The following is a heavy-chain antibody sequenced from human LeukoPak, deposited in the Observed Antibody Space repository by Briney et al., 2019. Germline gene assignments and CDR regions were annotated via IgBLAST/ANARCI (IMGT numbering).Heavy chain of an antibody. D-gene: IGHD3-10*01. Sequence: ASVKVSCKASGHTFTSYYMHWVRQAPGQGLEWMGIINPSGGSTSYAQKFQGRVTMTRDTSTSTVYMELSSLRSEDTAVYYCARVRTGGDAFDIWGQGTMVTVSS. V-gene: IGHV1-46*01. CDR1: GHTFTSYY. CDR3: ARVRTGGDAFDI. J-gene: IGHJ3*02. CDR2: INPSGGST.